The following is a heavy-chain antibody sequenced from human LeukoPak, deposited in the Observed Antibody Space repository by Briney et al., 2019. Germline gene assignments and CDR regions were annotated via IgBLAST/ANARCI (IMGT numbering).Heavy chain of an antibody. CDR2: IYHSGST. CDR1: GYSISSGYY. J-gene: IGHJ5*02. CDR3: AREALIRYFDWLLGGFEGNWFDP. D-gene: IGHD3-9*01. V-gene: IGHV4-38-2*02. Sequence: KASETLSLTCTVSGYSISSGYYWGWIRQPPGKGLEWIGSIYHSGSTYYNPSLKSRVTISVDTSKNQFSLKLSSVTAADTAVYYCAREALIRYFDWLLGGFEGNWFDPWGQGTLVTVSS.